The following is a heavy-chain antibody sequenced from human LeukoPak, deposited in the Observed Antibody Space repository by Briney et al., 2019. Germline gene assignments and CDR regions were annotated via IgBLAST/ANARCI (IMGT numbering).Heavy chain of an antibody. Sequence: ASVKVSCKASGYTFTSYDINWVRQATGQGLEWMGWMNPNSGNTGYAQKFQGRVTITRSTSISTAYMELSSLRSEDTAVYYCARAKRKRDGYNHYYFDYWGQGTLVTVSS. J-gene: IGHJ4*02. D-gene: IGHD5-24*01. V-gene: IGHV1-8*01. CDR2: MNPNSGNT. CDR1: GYTFTSYD. CDR3: ARAKRKRDGYNHYYFDY.